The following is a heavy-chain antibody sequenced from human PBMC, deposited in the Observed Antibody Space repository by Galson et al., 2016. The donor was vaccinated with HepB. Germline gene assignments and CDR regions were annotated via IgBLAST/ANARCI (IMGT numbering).Heavy chain of an antibody. D-gene: IGHD2-2*01. CDR1: TLTFSYYS. J-gene: IGHJ4*02. Sequence: SLRLSCAFTSSTLTFSYYSMNWVRQAPGKGLEWISYINTIGDSIQYADSVKGRFTISRDNAKNSLYLQMNNLRDEDTAIYYCATDGGYCTSTRCWYYFDNWGQGTLVTVSS. CDR3: ATDGGYCTSTRCWYYFDN. CDR2: INTIGDSI. V-gene: IGHV3-48*02.